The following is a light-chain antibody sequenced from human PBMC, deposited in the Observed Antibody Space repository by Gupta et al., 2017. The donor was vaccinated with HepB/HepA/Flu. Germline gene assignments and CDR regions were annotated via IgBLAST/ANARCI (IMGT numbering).Light chain of an antibody. J-gene: IGLJ1*01. Sequence: SVLTQPPSASGTPGQRVTISCAGSSPNIGHNLVSWYQQFPGTAPKLLMYNNDQRPAGVPDRFSGSKSGTSASLAISGLQAEDEADYYCVTGDDSRNAYVFGTGTKVTVL. CDR2: NND. CDR1: SPNIGHNL. CDR3: VTGDDSRNAYV. V-gene: IGLV1-44*01.